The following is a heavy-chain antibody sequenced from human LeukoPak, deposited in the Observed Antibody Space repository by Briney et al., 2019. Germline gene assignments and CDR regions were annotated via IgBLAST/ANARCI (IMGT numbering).Heavy chain of an antibody. Sequence: PGGSLRLSCAASGFTFSSYAMSWVRQAPGKGLEWVSAISGSGGSTYYADSVKGRFTISRDNSKNTLYLQMNSLRAEDTSVYYCAKVLIWTYGSGNYYKGAFDIWGQGTMVTVSS. J-gene: IGHJ3*02. D-gene: IGHD3-10*01. CDR1: GFTFSSYA. CDR2: ISGSGGST. CDR3: AKVLIWTYGSGNYYKGAFDI. V-gene: IGHV3-23*01.